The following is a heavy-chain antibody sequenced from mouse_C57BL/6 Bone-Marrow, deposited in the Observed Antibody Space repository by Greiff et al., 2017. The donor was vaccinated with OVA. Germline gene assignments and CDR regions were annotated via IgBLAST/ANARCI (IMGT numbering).Heavy chain of an antibody. Sequence: QVQLQQSGPELVKPGASVKISCKASGYSFTSYYIHWVKQRPGQGLEWIGWIYPGSGNTKYNEKFKGKATLTADTSSSTAYMQLSSLTSEDSAVYYCARSGEGYYFDYWGQGTTLTVSS. V-gene: IGHV1-66*01. CDR1: GYSFTSYY. CDR2: IYPGSGNT. J-gene: IGHJ2*01. CDR3: ARSGEGYYFDY.